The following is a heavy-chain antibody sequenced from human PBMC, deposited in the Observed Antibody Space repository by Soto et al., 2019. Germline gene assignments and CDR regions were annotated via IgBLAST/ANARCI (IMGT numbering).Heavy chain of an antibody. CDR3: ARIAEAAAGSLFYYYYYMDV. D-gene: IGHD6-13*01. Sequence: PSETLSLTCTVSGGSISSYYWSWIRQPPGKGLEWIGYIYYSGSTNYNPSLKSRVTISVDTSKNQFSLKLSSVTAADTAVYYCARIAEAAAGSLFYYYYYMDVWGKGTTVTVSS. CDR1: GGSISSYY. J-gene: IGHJ6*03. CDR2: IYYSGST. V-gene: IGHV4-59*08.